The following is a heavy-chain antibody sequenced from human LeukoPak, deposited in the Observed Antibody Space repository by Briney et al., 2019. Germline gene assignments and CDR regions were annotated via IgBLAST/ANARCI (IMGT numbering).Heavy chain of an antibody. J-gene: IGHJ4*02. V-gene: IGHV3-23*01. CDR3: AKDHHYDFWSGYLCDY. Sequence: GGSLRLSCAASGFTFSSYAMSWVRQAPGKGLEWVSAISGSGGSTYYADFVKGRFTISRDNSKNTLYLQMNSLRAEDTAVYYCAKDHHYDFWSGYLCDYWGQGTLVTVSS. D-gene: IGHD3-3*01. CDR1: GFTFSSYA. CDR2: ISGSGGST.